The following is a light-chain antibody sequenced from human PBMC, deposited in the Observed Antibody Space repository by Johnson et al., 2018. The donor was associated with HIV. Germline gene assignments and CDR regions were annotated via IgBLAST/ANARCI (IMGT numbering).Light chain of an antibody. CDR2: ENN. J-gene: IGLJ1*01. V-gene: IGLV1-51*02. CDR1: SSNIGNNY. Sequence: QPVLTQPPSVSAAPGQKVTISCSGSSSNIGNNYVSWYQQLPGTAPKLLIYENNKRPSGIPDRFSGSKSGTSATLGITVLQTGDEADYYCGTWDSSLRAPYVFGTGTKVTVL. CDR3: GTWDSSLRAPYV.